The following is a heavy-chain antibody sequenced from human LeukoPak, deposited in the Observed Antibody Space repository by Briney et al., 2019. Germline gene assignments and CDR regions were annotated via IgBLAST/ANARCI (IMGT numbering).Heavy chain of an antibody. CDR2: IRYDGSNK. D-gene: IGHD6-13*01. CDR3: AKVGHYSSSWDFDY. V-gene: IGHV3-30*02. CDR1: GFTFSSYG. Sequence: GGSLRLSCAPSGFTFSSYGMHWVRQAPGEGLEWVAFIRYDGSNKYYADSVKGRFTISRDNSKNTLYLQMSSPRAEDTAVYYCAKVGHYSSSWDFDYWGQGTLVTVSS. J-gene: IGHJ4*02.